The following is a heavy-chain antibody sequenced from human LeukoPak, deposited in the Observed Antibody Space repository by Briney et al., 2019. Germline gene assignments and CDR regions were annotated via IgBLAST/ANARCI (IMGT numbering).Heavy chain of an antibody. CDR2: INHSGST. J-gene: IGHJ5*02. CDR3: ARGRYDGWVNWFDP. Sequence: PSETLSLTCAVYGGSFSGYYWSWIRQPPGKGLEWIGEINHSGSTNYNPSLKSRVTISVDTSKNQFSLKLSSVTAADTAVYYCARGRYDGWVNWFDPWGQGTLVTVSS. V-gene: IGHV4-34*01. CDR1: GGSFSGYY. D-gene: IGHD5-24*01.